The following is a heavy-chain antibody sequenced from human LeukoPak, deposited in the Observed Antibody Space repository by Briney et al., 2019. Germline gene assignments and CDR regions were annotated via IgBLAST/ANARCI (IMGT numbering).Heavy chain of an antibody. CDR3: ARGGRGSSWYEK. D-gene: IGHD6-13*01. Sequence: PGGSLRLSCAASGFTFSSYSMNWVRQAPGKGLEWVSSISSSSSYIYYAGSVKGRFTISRENAKNTLYLQMNNLRAGDTALYYCARGGRGSSWYEKWGQGTLVAVSS. CDR1: GFTFSSYS. V-gene: IGHV3-21*01. CDR2: ISSSSSYI. J-gene: IGHJ4*02.